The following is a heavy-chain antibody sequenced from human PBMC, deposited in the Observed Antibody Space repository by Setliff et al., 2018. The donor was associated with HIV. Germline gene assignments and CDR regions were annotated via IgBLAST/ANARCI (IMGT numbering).Heavy chain of an antibody. D-gene: IGHD2-15*01. CDR1: GGTFSSYA. V-gene: IGHV1-2*02. CDR3: ARDRYCSGGSCPTFPFDY. Sequence: ASVKVSCKAFGGTFSSYAISWVRQAPGQGLEWMGWINPNSGGTNYAQKFQGRVTMTRDTSISTAYMELRSLRSDDTAVYYCARDRYCSGGSCPTFPFDYWGQGTLVTVSS. CDR2: INPNSGGT. J-gene: IGHJ4*02.